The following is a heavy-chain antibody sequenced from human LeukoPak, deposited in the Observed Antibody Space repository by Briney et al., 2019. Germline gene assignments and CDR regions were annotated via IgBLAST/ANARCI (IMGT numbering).Heavy chain of an antibody. CDR1: GGSISSSSYY. CDR2: IYYNGST. D-gene: IGHD5-12*01. Sequence: ASETLSLTCTVSGGSISSSSYYWGWIRQPPGKGLEWIGSIYYNGSTYYNPSLKSRVTISVDTSKNQFSLKLSSVTAADTVVYYCAREFDPRFIVATINYWGQGTLVTVSS. V-gene: IGHV4-39*07. J-gene: IGHJ4*02. CDR3: AREFDPRFIVATINY.